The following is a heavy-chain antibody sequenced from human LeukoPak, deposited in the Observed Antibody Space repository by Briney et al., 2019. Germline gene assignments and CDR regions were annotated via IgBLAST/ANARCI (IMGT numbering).Heavy chain of an antibody. CDR1: GFTFSSYS. V-gene: IGHV3-21*01. CDR2: ISSSSSYI. Sequence: GGSLRLSCAASGFTFSSYSMNWVRQAPGKGLEWVSSISSSSSYIYYADSVKGRFTIFRDNAKNSLYLQMNSLRAEDTVVYYCARESGYYYYGMDVWGQGTTVTVSS. J-gene: IGHJ6*02. D-gene: IGHD6-25*01. CDR3: ARESGYYYYGMDV.